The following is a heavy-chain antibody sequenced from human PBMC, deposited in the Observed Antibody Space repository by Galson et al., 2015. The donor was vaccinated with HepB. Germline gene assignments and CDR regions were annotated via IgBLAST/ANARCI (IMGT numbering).Heavy chain of an antibody. CDR2: ISYDGSNK. Sequence: SLRLSCAASAFTFSDYAMHWVRQAPGKGLEWVAVISYDGSNKDYADSVKGRFTISRDNSKNALYLQMNSLRADDAAVYYCAREGSCCDSSVFYFDWWGQGTLVTVSS. V-gene: IGHV3-30-3*01. D-gene: IGHD3-22*01. CDR1: AFTFSDYA. CDR3: AREGSCCDSSVFYFDW. J-gene: IGHJ4*02.